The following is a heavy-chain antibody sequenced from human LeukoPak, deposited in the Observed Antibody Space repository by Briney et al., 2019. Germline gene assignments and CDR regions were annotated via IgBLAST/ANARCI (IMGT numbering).Heavy chain of an antibody. CDR2: IYYSGST. CDR3: ARVWFWSGNFDY. V-gene: IGHV4-39*07. Sequence: KSSETLSLTCTVSGGSISSSSYYWGWIRQPPGKGLEWIGSIYYSGSTYYNPSLKSRVTISVDTSKNQFSLKLSSVTAADTAVYYCARVWFWSGNFDYWGQGTLVTVSS. D-gene: IGHD3-3*01. J-gene: IGHJ4*02. CDR1: GGSISSSSYY.